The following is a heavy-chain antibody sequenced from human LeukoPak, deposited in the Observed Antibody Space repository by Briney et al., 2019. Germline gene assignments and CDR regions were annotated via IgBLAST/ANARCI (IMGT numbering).Heavy chain of an antibody. Sequence: PGGSLRLSCEASGFTFSTYGMHWVRQAPGKGLEWITLIPYDGSNKYYADSVKGRFTISRDNSKNTLCLQMNSLRAEDTAVYYCARYYGSGRGYYGLDVWGQGTTVTVFS. D-gene: IGHD3-10*01. CDR1: GFTFSTYG. J-gene: IGHJ6*02. CDR3: ARYYGSGRGYYGLDV. V-gene: IGHV3-30*03. CDR2: IPYDGSNK.